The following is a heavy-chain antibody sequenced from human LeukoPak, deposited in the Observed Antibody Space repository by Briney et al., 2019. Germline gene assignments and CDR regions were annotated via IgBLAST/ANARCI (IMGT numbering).Heavy chain of an antibody. CDR1: GYTFTSYG. CDR3: ARGYYFGSGSDYTHYFDY. V-gene: IGHV1-18*01. D-gene: IGHD3-10*01. CDR2: ISAYNGNT. J-gene: IGHJ4*02. Sequence: GASVKVSCKASGYTFTSYGISWVRQAPGQGLEWMGWISAYNGNTNYAQKLQGRVTMTTDTSTSTAYMELRSLRSDDTAVYFCARGYYFGSGSDYTHYFDYWGQGTLVTVSS.